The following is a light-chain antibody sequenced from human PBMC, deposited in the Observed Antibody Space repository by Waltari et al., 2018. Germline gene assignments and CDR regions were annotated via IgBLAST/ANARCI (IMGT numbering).Light chain of an antibody. J-gene: IGLJ1*01. CDR3: CSYAGRYTFV. CDR2: DVN. V-gene: IGLV2-11*01. CDR1: SSDVGRYRYNY. Sequence: QSALTQPRSVSGSPGQSVTISCTGSSSDVGRYRYNYVSWFQQYPGKAPKLMIYDVNKRPSGVPDRFSGSKSGNTASLTISGLQAEDEADYYCCSYAGRYTFVFGTGTTVTV.